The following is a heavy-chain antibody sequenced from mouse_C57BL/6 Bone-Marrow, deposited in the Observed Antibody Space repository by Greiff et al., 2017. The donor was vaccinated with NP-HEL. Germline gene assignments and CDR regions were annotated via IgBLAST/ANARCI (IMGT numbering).Heavy chain of an antibody. D-gene: IGHD1-1*01. J-gene: IGHJ3*01. CDR2: IYPRRGNT. CDR1: GYTFTSYG. V-gene: IGHV1-81*01. Sequence: VQLQQSGAELARPGASVKLSCKASGYTFTSYGISWVKQRTGQGLEWIGEIYPRRGNTYYNEKFKGKATLTADKSSSTAYMELRSLTSEDSAVYFCARYGSTWFAYWGQGTLVTVSA. CDR3: ARYGSTWFAY.